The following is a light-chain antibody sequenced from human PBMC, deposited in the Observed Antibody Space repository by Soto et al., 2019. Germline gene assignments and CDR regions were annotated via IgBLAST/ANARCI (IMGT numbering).Light chain of an antibody. CDR1: SSDVGSYNL. CDR3: CSYAGSSYV. J-gene: IGLJ1*01. V-gene: IGLV2-23*02. CDR2: EVS. Sequence: QSALTQPASVSGSPGQSITISCTGTSSDVGSYNLVSWYQQHPGKAPKLMLYEVSKRPSGVSNRFSGSKSGNTASLTISGLQAEDEADYFCCSYAGSSYVFGTGTKLTVL.